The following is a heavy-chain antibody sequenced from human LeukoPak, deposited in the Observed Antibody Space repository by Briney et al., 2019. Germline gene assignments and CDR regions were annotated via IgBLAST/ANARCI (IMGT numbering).Heavy chain of an antibody. V-gene: IGHV3-66*01. Sequence: GGSLRLSCAASGFTVSSNYMSWVRQAPGKGLEWVSVIYSGGSTYYADSVKGRFTISRDNSKNTLYLQMNSLRAEDTAVCYCARERDYYDSSGYYGRFWFDPWGQGTLVTVSS. CDR2: IYSGGST. D-gene: IGHD3-22*01. J-gene: IGHJ5*02. CDR3: ARERDYYDSSGYYGRFWFDP. CDR1: GFTVSSNY.